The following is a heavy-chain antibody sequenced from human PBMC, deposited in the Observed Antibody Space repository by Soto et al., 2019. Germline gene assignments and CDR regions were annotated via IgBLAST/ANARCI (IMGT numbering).Heavy chain of an antibody. J-gene: IGHJ4*02. CDR3: ARPNIPAATDY. Sequence: QITLKESGPTLVKPTQTLTLTCTFSGFSLSTSGVGVGWIRQPPGKALEWLALVYWDDDKRYSPSLKSRLTITKDTAKNPVVLTMTNMDPVDTATYYCARPNIPAATDYWGQGTLVTVSS. CDR2: VYWDDDK. CDR1: GFSLSTSGVG. D-gene: IGHD6-13*01. V-gene: IGHV2-5*02.